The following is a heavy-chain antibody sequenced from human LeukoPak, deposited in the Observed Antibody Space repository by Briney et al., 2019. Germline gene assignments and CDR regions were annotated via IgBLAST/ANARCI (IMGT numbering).Heavy chain of an antibody. D-gene: IGHD1-26*01. V-gene: IGHV5-10-1*01. CDR2: IDPSDSYT. Sequence: GESLKISCKGSGYSFTSYWINWVRQMPGKGLEWMGTIDPSDSYTNSSPAFQGHVTMSSVKSISTAYLQWSSLKASDTAVYYCARREVVGATAFDYWGQGTLVTVSS. CDR1: GYSFTSYW. J-gene: IGHJ4*02. CDR3: ARREVVGATAFDY.